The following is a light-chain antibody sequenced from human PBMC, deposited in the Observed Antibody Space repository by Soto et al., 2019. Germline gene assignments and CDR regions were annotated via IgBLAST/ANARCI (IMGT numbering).Light chain of an antibody. CDR3: QQYGSSPWT. CDR2: GAS. J-gene: IGKJ1*01. Sequence: EIVLTQSPGTLSLSPGERATLSCRASQSVSSSYLAWYQQKPGQAPRLLIYGASSRATGIPDRFSGSGSGTDFTLTISRREPEDFAVYYCQQYGSSPWTFGQGTKVAIK. CDR1: QSVSSSY. V-gene: IGKV3-20*01.